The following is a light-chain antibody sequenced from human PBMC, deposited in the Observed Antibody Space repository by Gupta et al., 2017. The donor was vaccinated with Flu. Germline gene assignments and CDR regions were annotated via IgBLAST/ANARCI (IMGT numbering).Light chain of an antibody. J-gene: IGKJ4*01. CDR2: GAS. CDR1: HSVNTC. V-gene: IGKV3-11*01. CDR3: QQCADWPLT. Sequence: EIELTQSPATLSLSPGDRATLSCRASHSVNTCLAWYQQKLGQAPRLLIFGASNRATGIPSRFSGSRSETDFTLTINSLEPEDFAVYYCQQCADWPLTFGGGTKVEIK.